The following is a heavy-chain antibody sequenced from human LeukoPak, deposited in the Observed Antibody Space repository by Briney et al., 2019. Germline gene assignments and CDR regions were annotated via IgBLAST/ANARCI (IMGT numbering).Heavy chain of an antibody. D-gene: IGHD3-10*01. CDR1: GYTFTGYY. CDR2: INPNSGGT. J-gene: IGHJ4*02. V-gene: IGHV1-2*02. CDR3: ARGDGSGSFHFDY. Sequence: GASVKVSCKASGYTFTGYYMHWVRQAPGQGLEWMGWINPNSGGTNYAQEFQGRVTMTRDTSISTAYMELSRLRSDDTAVYYCARGDGSGSFHFDYWGQGTLVTVSS.